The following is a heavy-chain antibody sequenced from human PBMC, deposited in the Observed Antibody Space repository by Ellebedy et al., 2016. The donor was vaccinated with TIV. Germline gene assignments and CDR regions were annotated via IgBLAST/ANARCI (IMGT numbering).Heavy chain of an antibody. V-gene: IGHV1-24*01. J-gene: IGHJ6*02. CDR2: FGPEDGET. CDR1: GYTLTELS. CDR3: ARGGPNHDSLTGRNQNYFYGMDV. Sequence: ASVKVSXXVSGYTLTELSIHWVRQAPGKGLEWMGGFGPEDGETITAQKFQGRVTMTEDTSADTAYMELRSLRSEDTAVYFCARGGPNHDSLTGRNQNYFYGMDVWGQGTTVTVSS. D-gene: IGHD3-9*01.